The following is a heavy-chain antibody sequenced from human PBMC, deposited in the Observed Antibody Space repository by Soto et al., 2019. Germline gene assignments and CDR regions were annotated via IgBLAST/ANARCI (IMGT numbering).Heavy chain of an antibody. D-gene: IGHD7-27*01. CDR1: GFTLSSYG. Sequence: GGSLRLSCAASGFTLSSYGMHWVRQAPGKGLEWVAVISYDGGSKYYADSVKGRFTISRDNSKNTLYLQMNSLRAEDTAVYYCAKAGPGDKHYYYYYMDVWGKVHTVTVS. J-gene: IGHJ6*03. CDR3: AKAGPGDKHYYYYYMDV. V-gene: IGHV3-30*18. CDR2: ISYDGGSK.